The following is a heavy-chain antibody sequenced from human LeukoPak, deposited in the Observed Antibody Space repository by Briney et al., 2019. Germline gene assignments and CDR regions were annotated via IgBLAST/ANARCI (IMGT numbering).Heavy chain of an antibody. D-gene: IGHD2-21*02. CDR3: ARDGGNPYCGGDCYGLY. J-gene: IGHJ4*02. Sequence: PGGSLRLSCSASGFTFSSYALHWVRQAPGKGLEFVSVISTNGGSTYYADSVKGRFTISRDNSKNTLYLQMNSLSAEDTAVYYCARDGGNPYCGGDCYGLYWGQGTLVTVSS. V-gene: IGHV3-64*04. CDR1: GFTFSSYA. CDR2: ISTNGGST.